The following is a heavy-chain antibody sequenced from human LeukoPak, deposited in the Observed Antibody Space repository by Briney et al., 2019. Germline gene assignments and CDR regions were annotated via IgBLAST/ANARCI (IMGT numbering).Heavy chain of an antibody. J-gene: IGHJ4*02. V-gene: IGHV3-33*01. CDR1: GFTFSGYG. D-gene: IGHD3-22*01. CDR2: IWYDGSNK. Sequence: GGSLRLSCAASGFTFSGYGMHWVRQAPGKGLEWVAVIWYDGSNKYYADSVKGRFTISRDNSKNTLYLQMNSLRAEDTAVYYCARDVLSSGYYRSYFDYWGQGTLVTVSS. CDR3: ARDVLSSGYYRSYFDY.